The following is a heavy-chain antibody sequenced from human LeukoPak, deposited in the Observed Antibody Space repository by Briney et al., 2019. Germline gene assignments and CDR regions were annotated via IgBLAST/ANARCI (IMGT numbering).Heavy chain of an antibody. CDR3: ARDAQLLYYREGEMTFDP. V-gene: IGHV1-18*01. Sequence: GASVKVSCKASGYTFTSYGISWVRQAPGQGLEWMGWISAYNGNTNYAQKLQGRVTMTTDTSTSTAYMELRSLRSDDTAVYYCARDAQLLYYREGEMTFDPWGQGTLVTVSS. J-gene: IGHJ5*02. CDR2: ISAYNGNT. CDR1: GYTFTSYG. D-gene: IGHD3-16*01.